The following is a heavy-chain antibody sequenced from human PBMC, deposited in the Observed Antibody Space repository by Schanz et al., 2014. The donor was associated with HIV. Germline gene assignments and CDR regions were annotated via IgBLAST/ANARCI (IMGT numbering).Heavy chain of an antibody. J-gene: IGHJ2*01. D-gene: IGHD1-26*01. Sequence: QVQLVQSGAGVKKPGASVRVSCKASGYTFSSNDINWVRQASGQGLEWVGWMNPESGNTGMADTFLGRLSLTRFTSTGTAYMELDSLRSEDTAIYYCVRAASFHFDKEGYYRNWYFDFWGRGTLVAVSS. V-gene: IGHV1-8*02. CDR3: VRAASFHFDKEGYYRNWYFDF. CDR1: GYTFSSND. CDR2: MNPESGNT.